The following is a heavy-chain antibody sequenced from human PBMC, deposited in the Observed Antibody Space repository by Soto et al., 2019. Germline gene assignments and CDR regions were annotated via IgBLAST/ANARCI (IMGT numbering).Heavy chain of an antibody. J-gene: IGHJ6*02. Sequence: GGSLRLSCAASGFTFSSYAMSWVRQAPGKGLEWVSAISGSGGSTYYADSVKGRFTISRDNSKNTLYLQMNSLRAEDTAVYYCAKPEVGATSYYYYGMDVWGQGTTVTVSS. V-gene: IGHV3-23*01. CDR3: AKPEVGATSYYYYGMDV. CDR2: ISGSGGST. D-gene: IGHD1-26*01. CDR1: GFTFSSYA.